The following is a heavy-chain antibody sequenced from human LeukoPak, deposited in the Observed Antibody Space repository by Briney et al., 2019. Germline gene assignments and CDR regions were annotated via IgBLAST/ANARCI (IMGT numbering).Heavy chain of an antibody. J-gene: IGHJ5*02. D-gene: IGHD3-3*01. CDR1: GGPISGSSHY. V-gene: IGHV4-39*01. Sequence: SETLSLTCTVAGGPISGSSHYWGWIRQPPGKGLEWIGNIYYRGSTYYNPSLRSRATISVDTSRNQFSLKLSSVTATDTAVYYCAANNAFWNGYCVPWAQGTLVTVSS. CDR2: IYYRGST. CDR3: AANNAFWNGYCVP.